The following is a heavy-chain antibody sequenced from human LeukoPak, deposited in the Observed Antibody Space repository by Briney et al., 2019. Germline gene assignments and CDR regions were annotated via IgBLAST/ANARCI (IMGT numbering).Heavy chain of an antibody. CDR2: INHSGST. Sequence: PSETLSLTCAVYGGSFSGYYWSWIRQPPGKGLEWIGEINHSGSTNYNPSLKSRVTISVDTSKNQFSLKLSSVTAADTAVYYCARDRWPLAFDIWGQGTMVTVSS. J-gene: IGHJ3*02. V-gene: IGHV4-34*01. CDR1: GGSFSGYY. CDR3: ARDRWPLAFDI. D-gene: IGHD2-15*01.